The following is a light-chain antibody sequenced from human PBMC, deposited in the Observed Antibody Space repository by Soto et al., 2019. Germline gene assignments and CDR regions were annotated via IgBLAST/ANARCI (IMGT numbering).Light chain of an antibody. CDR1: SSDVGGYNY. J-gene: IGLJ2*01. CDR3: AAWDDSLRGPV. CDR2: EVS. V-gene: IGLV2-14*01. Sequence: QSALTQPASVSGSPGQSITISCTGTSSDVGGYNYVSWYQQHPGKAPKLMIYEVSNRPSGVSNRFSGSKSGNTASLTISGVQSEDEAVYYCAAWDDSLRGPVFGGGTKLTVL.